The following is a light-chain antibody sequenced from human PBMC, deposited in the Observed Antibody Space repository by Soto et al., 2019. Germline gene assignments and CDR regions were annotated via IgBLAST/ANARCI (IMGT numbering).Light chain of an antibody. V-gene: IGKV1-39*01. CDR3: QQTFNTPWT. CDR2: AAS. CDR1: QTIINN. Sequence: DLQMTQSPSSLSASVGDRVTITCRASQTIINNLNWFQQKPGKAPNLLIFAASNLQSGVPSRFSGSGSGTDFTLTINSLQPEDFATYFCQQTFNTPWTFGRGTRVEIK. J-gene: IGKJ1*01.